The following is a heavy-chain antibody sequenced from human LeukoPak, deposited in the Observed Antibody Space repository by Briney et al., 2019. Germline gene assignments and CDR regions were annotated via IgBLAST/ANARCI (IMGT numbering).Heavy chain of an antibody. Sequence: SETLSLTCTVSGGSISSYYWSWLRQPPGKGLEWIGYIYYSGSTNYNPSLKSRVTISVGTSKNQFSLKLSSVTAADTAVYYCARRGSILSYYYGMDVWGQGTTVTVSS. J-gene: IGHJ6*02. V-gene: IGHV4-59*08. CDR2: IYYSGST. CDR3: ARRGSILSYYYGMDV. D-gene: IGHD2/OR15-2a*01. CDR1: GGSISSYY.